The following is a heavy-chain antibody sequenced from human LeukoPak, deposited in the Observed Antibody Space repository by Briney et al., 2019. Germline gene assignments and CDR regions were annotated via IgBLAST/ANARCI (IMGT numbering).Heavy chain of an antibody. CDR3: ARGTAAGDY. CDR1: GGSISSYY. CDR2: IYYSGST. V-gene: IGHV4-59*01. J-gene: IGHJ4*02. Sequence: PSETLSLTCTDSGGSISSYYWSWIRQPPGKGLEWIGYIYYSGSTNYNPSLKSRVTISVDTSKNQFSLKLSSVTAADTAVYYCARGTAAGDYWGQGTLVTVSS. D-gene: IGHD6-13*01.